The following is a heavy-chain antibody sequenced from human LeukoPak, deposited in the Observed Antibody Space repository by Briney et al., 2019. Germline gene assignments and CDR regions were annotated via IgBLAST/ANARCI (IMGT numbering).Heavy chain of an antibody. CDR2: IYYSGST. D-gene: IGHD4-17*01. V-gene: IGHV4-61*08. CDR1: GASISSGDYY. J-gene: IGHJ4*02. CDR3: ARDGDDYALDY. Sequence: SQTLSLTCTVSGASISSGDYYWSWIRHPPGKGLEWIGYIYYSGSTNYNPSLKSRVTISVDTSKNQFSLKLSSVTAADTAVYYCARDGDDYALDYWGQGTLVTVSS.